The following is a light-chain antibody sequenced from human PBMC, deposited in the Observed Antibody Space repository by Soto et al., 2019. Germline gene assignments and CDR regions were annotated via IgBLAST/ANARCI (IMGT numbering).Light chain of an antibody. V-gene: IGKV3-15*01. Sequence: EIVMTQSPATLSVSPGERATLSCRASHSVNSDLAWYQQNPGQAPRLLIHDASTRATGIPVRFSASGSGTEFTLTISSLPSEDFAIYYCQQYNNWPLGFGGGTKVEIK. CDR1: HSVNSD. J-gene: IGKJ4*01. CDR3: QQYNNWPLG. CDR2: DAS.